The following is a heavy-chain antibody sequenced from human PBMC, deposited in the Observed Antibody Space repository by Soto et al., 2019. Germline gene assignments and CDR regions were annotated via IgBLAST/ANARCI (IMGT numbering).Heavy chain of an antibody. Sequence: QVQLVQSGAEVKKPGSSVKVSCKASGGTFSSYAISWVRQAPGQGREWMGGIIPIFGTANYAQKFQGRVTITADESTSTAYMELSSLRSEDTAVYYCARDQDCSGGSCYSHYYGMDVWGQGTTVTVSS. CDR3: ARDQDCSGGSCYSHYYGMDV. CDR1: GGTFSSYA. D-gene: IGHD2-15*01. V-gene: IGHV1-69*01. CDR2: IIPIFGTA. J-gene: IGHJ6*02.